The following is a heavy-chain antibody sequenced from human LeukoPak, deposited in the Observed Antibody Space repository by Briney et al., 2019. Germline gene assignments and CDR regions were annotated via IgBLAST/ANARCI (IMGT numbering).Heavy chain of an antibody. CDR1: GGTFSSYA. CDR3: AREVGYYDSSGYFYYYYMDV. Sequence: GASVKVSCKASGGTFSSYAISWVRQAPGQGLEWMGWISAYNGNTNYALKLQGRVTMTTDTSTSTAYMELRSLRSDDTAVYYCAREVGYYDSSGYFYYYYMDVWGKGTTVTVSS. CDR2: ISAYNGNT. V-gene: IGHV1-18*01. J-gene: IGHJ6*03. D-gene: IGHD3-22*01.